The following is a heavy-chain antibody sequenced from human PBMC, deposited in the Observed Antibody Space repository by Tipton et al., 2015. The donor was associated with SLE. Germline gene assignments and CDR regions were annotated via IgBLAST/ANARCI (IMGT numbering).Heavy chain of an antibody. CDR1: GGSISSTYHY. CDR2: TFYSGTT. D-gene: IGHD4-11*01. J-gene: IGHJ6*03. V-gene: IGHV4-39*07. CDR3: ARVGGTSHYSYFYFMDV. Sequence: TLSLTCTVSGGSISSTYHYWGWIRQSPGKGLQWIGSTFYSGTTYHNPSLKSRVTISLDTSMNHFSLSLSSVTAADTAVYYCARVGGTSHYSYFYFMDVWGKGTTVTVSS.